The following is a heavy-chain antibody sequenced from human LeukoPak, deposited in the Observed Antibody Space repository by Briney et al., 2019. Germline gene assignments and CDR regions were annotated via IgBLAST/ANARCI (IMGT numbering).Heavy chain of an antibody. J-gene: IGHJ4*02. CDR2: IYSDDTT. CDR3: ARRAGGYSHPYDY. Sequence: GGSLRLSCAASGFTFSSYSMNWVRQAPGKGLEWVSLIYSDDTTLYTDSVKGRFTISRDISKNTLYLQMSSLRAEDTAVYYCARRAGGYSHPYDYWGQGVLVTVSS. CDR1: GFTFSSYS. V-gene: IGHV3-53*01. D-gene: IGHD4-23*01.